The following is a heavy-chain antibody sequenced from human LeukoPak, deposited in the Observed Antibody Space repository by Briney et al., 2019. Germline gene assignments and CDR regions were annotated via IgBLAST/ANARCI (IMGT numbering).Heavy chain of an antibody. CDR1: GYTFTGYY. V-gene: IGHV1-2*02. CDR2: INPHSGGT. J-gene: IGHJ5*02. D-gene: IGHD3-10*01. Sequence: ASVKVSCKASGYTFTGYYIHWVRQAPGQGLEWMGWINPHSGGTNYAQKFQGRVTMTRDTSISAAYMELSRLRSDDTAVYYCARDLLMYYDGSGGSTWGQGTLVTVSS. CDR3: ARDLLMYYDGSGGST.